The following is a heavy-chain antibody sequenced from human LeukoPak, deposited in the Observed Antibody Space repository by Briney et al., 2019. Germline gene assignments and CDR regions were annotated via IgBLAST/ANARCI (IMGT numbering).Heavy chain of an antibody. CDR3: ARVHRTPICGDSIYWYFDL. J-gene: IGHJ2*01. Sequence: SETLSLTCTVSGGSISSYYWSWIRQPAGKGLEWIGRIYTSGSTNYNPSLKSRVTISVDKSKNQFSLKLSSVTAADTAVYYCARVHRTPICGDSIYWYFDLWGRGTLVTVSS. V-gene: IGHV4-4*07. D-gene: IGHD4-17*01. CDR2: IYTSGST. CDR1: GGSISSYY.